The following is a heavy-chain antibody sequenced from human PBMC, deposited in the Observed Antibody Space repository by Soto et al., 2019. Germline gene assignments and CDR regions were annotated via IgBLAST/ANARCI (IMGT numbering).Heavy chain of an antibody. V-gene: IGHV4-39*01. J-gene: IGHJ5*02. CDR3: ARQSRLRFLEWLSWFDP. CDR1: GGSISSSSYY. D-gene: IGHD3-3*01. CDR2: IYYSGST. Sequence: SETLSLTCTVSGGSISSSSYYWGWIRQPPGKGLEWIGSIYYSGSTYYNPSLKSRVTISVDTSKNQFSLKLSSVTAADTAVYYCARQSRLRFLEWLSWFDPWGQGTLVTVSS.